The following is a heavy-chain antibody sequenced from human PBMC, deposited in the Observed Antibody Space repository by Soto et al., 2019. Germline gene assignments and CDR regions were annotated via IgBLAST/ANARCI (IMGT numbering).Heavy chain of an antibody. CDR1: GFTFSSYE. D-gene: IGHD3-22*01. CDR2: ISSSGSTI. Sequence: PGGSLRLSCAASGFTFSSYEMNWVRQAPGKGLEWVSYISSSGSTIYYADSVKGRFTISRDNAKNSLYLQMNSLRAEDTAVYYCARANGYDSGGILEYYYYYYGMDVWGQGTTVTVSS. V-gene: IGHV3-48*03. J-gene: IGHJ6*02. CDR3: ARANGYDSGGILEYYYYYYGMDV.